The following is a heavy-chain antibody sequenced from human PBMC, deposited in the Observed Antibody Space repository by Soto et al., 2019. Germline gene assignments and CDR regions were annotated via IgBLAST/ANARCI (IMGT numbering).Heavy chain of an antibody. Sequence: GGSLRLSCAASGFTFSNYAMNWVRQAPGKGLEWVSYISTGDSPIYYADSVKGRFTISRDNAKKSLYLQMNSLRAEDTAVYYCAGRYCTNGVCYTNYYYYIDVWGKGTTVTVSS. CDR2: ISTGDSPI. J-gene: IGHJ6*03. CDR3: AGRYCTNGVCYTNYYYYIDV. V-gene: IGHV3-48*01. CDR1: GFTFSNYA. D-gene: IGHD2-8*01.